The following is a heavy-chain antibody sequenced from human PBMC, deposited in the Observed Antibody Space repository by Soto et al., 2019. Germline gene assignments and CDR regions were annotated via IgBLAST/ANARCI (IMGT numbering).Heavy chain of an antibody. CDR3: AKGGTGTPLDY. Sequence: GGSLRLSCAASGFSFSSYAMSWVRQAPGKGLEWVSAISGSGGSTYYADSVKGRFTISRDNSKNTLYLQMNSLRAEDTAVCYCAKGGTGTPLDYWGQGTLVTVSS. V-gene: IGHV3-23*01. J-gene: IGHJ4*02. CDR1: GFSFSSYA. CDR2: ISGSGGST. D-gene: IGHD1-1*01.